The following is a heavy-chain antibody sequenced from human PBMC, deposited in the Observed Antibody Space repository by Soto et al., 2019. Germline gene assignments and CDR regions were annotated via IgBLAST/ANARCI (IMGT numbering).Heavy chain of an antibody. CDR1: GFTFSSYS. Sequence: KSGGSLRLSCAASGFTFSSYSMNWVRQAPGKGLEWVSSISSSSSYIYYADSVKGRFTISRDNAKNSLYLQMNSLRAEDTAVYYCARVWSSGYLPGAFDIWGQGTMVTVSS. J-gene: IGHJ3*02. V-gene: IGHV3-21*01. D-gene: IGHD3-22*01. CDR3: ARVWSSGYLPGAFDI. CDR2: ISSSSSYI.